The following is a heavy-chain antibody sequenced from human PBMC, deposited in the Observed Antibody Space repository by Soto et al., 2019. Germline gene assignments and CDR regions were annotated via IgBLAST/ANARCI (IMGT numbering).Heavy chain of an antibody. CDR2: IYTSGST. CDR3: ARGCLSSTYYYGLDV. D-gene: IGHD6-13*01. Sequence: PSETLSLTCTVSGDSISSYYWSWIRQPAGKGLEWIGRIYTSGSTNYNPSLKSRVTMSVDTSKNQFSLKLSSVTAADTAVYYCARGCLSSTYYYGLDVWGQGTTVTVSS. J-gene: IGHJ6*02. V-gene: IGHV4-4*07. CDR1: GDSISSYY.